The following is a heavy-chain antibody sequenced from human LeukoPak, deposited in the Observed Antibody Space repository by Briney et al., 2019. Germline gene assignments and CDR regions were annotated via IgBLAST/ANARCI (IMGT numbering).Heavy chain of an antibody. CDR3: ASYRKSIAAAGTF. V-gene: IGHV1-69*13. CDR2: IIPIFGTA. CDR1: GGTFSSYA. D-gene: IGHD6-13*01. Sequence: GASVKVSCKASGGTFSSYAISWVRQAPGQGLGWMGGIIPIFGTANYAQKFQGRVTITADESTSTAYMELSSLRSEDTAVYYCASYRKSIAAAGTFWGQGTLVTVSS. J-gene: IGHJ4*02.